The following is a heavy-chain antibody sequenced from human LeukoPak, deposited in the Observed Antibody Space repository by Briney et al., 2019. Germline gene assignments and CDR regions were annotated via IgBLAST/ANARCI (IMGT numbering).Heavy chain of an antibody. J-gene: IGHJ4*02. CDR3: TGDRGAYNLYDY. V-gene: IGHV3-49*03. Sequence: PGGSRRLSGKASGFTFGDFVLGWIRQAPGKGRRWVGFIRSKAYGETADYAASVKGRFTISRDDSKAIAYLQMNSLKTEDTAVYHCTGDRGAYNLYDYWGQGTLVTVSS. CDR2: IRSKAYGETA. CDR1: GFTFGDFV. D-gene: IGHD1-1*01.